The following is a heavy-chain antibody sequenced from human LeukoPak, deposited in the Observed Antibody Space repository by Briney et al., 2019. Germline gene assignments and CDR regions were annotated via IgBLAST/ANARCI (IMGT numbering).Heavy chain of an antibody. CDR2: INQDGTNQ. CDR3: SRSLDY. J-gene: IGHJ4*02. V-gene: IGHV3-7*01. CDR1: GFPFSGYW. Sequence: PGGSLRLSCVASGFPFSGYWMDWVRQVPGKGMEWVANINQDGTNQYYAASVRGRFSISRDNTKNSLYLQMNSLRAEDTGVYYCSRSLDYLGQGALVTVSS.